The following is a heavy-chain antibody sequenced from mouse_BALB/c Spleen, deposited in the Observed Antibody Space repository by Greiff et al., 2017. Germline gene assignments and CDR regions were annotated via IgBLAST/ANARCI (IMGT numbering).Heavy chain of an antibody. J-gene: IGHJ2*01. CDR1: GYTFTSYW. D-gene: IGHD1-1*01. CDR2: IYPGSGST. V-gene: IGHV1-55*01. Sequence: QVQLQQPGAELVKPGTSVKLSCKASGYTFTSYWINWVKLRPGQGLEWIGDIYPGSGSTNYNEKFKSKATLTVDTSSSTAYMQLSSLASEDSALYYCARNYYGSSPPDYWGQGTTLTVSS. CDR3: ARNYYGSSPPDY.